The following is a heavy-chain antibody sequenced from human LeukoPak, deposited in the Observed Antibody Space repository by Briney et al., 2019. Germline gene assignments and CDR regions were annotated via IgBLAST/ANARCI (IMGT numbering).Heavy chain of an antibody. CDR3: AREPHYYDSSGYYTPYTDY. Sequence: GGSLRLSCAASGFTFSSYAMHWVRQALGKGLEWVAVISSEGSKKFYADSVKGRFTISRDNSKNTVYLQMNSLGTEDTAVYYCAREPHYYDSSGYYTPYTDYWGQGTLVTVSS. V-gene: IGHV3-30-3*01. CDR1: GFTFSSYA. CDR2: ISSEGSKK. D-gene: IGHD3-22*01. J-gene: IGHJ4*02.